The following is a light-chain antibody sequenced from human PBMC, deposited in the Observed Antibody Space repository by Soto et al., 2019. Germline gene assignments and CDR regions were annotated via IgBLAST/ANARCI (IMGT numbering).Light chain of an antibody. CDR3: SSYTTSSTRV. Sequence: QAARTQPASVSGSPGQSIAISCTGSSSDGGIYNYVSWYQQHPGKVPKLIIYEVTNRPSRVSNRFSGSTSGNTASLTLSGLQAEDEADHYCSSYTTSSTRVFGTGTKVTVL. CDR2: EVT. J-gene: IGLJ1*01. CDR1: SSDGGIYNY. V-gene: IGLV2-14*01.